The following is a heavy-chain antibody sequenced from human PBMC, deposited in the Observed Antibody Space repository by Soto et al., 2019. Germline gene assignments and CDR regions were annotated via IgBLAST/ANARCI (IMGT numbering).Heavy chain of an antibody. J-gene: IGHJ4*02. CDR2: INPKSGDT. CDR1: GYTFTHYF. V-gene: IGHV1-2*02. Sequence: QVRLMQSGPEVRRPGASVTVSCKASGYTFTHYFIHWVRRAPGQGLEWMGYINPKSGDTHYSQTFRGRVSMTRDTSTDTVNMGLSSLKSDDTAVYLCARVPGHKNSRGDFWGQGTPITVSS. CDR3: ARVPGHKNSRGDF. D-gene: IGHD1-7*01.